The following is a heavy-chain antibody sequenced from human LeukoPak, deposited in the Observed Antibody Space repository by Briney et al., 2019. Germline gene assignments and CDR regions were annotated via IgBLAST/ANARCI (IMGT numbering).Heavy chain of an antibody. J-gene: IGHJ4*02. CDR1: GLTFSDLW. Sequence: GGSLRLSCTASGLTFSDLWLTWVRQAPGRGLEWVANIKKDGTEKNYVDSVRGRFTISRDNAQNSLYLQMNNLRAEDTAIYYCEAYGSVWGQGTLVIVSS. CDR2: IKKDGTEK. V-gene: IGHV3-7*03. D-gene: IGHD3-10*01. CDR3: EAYGSV.